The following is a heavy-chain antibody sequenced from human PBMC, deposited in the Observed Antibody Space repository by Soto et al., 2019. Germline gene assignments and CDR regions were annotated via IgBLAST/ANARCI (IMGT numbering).Heavy chain of an antibody. CDR3: ARSDGPLGDY. D-gene: IGHD4-17*01. J-gene: IGHJ4*02. CDR2: INAGNGNT. CDR1: GYTFTSYA. Sequence: QVQLVQSGAEGKKPGASVKVSCKASGYTFTSYAMHWVRQAPGQRLEWMGWINAGNGNTKYSQKFQGRVTITRDTSASTAYMELSSRRSEDTAVYYCARSDGPLGDYWGQGTLVTVSS. V-gene: IGHV1-3*01.